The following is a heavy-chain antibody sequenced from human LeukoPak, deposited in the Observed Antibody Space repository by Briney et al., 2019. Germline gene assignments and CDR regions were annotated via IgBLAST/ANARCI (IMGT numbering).Heavy chain of an antibody. CDR1: GFTFSSYW. Sequence: GGSLRLSCAASGFTFSSYWMSWVRQAPGKGLEWVANIKQDGSEKYYVDSVKGRFTISRDNAKNSLYLQMSSLRAEDTAVYYCARGTPPDYYDSSGYFDYWGQGTLVTVSS. D-gene: IGHD3-22*01. J-gene: IGHJ4*02. CDR2: IKQDGSEK. V-gene: IGHV3-7*01. CDR3: ARGTPPDYYDSSGYFDY.